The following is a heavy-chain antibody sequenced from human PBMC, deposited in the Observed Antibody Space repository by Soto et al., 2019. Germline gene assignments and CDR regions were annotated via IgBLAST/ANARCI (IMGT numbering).Heavy chain of an antibody. D-gene: IGHD3-22*01. J-gene: IGHJ6*02. CDR2: IVVGSGNT. CDR1: GFTFTSSA. Sequence: SVKVSCKASGFTFTSSAVQWVRQARGQRLEWIGWIVVGSGNTNYAQKFQERVTITRDMSTSTAYMELSSLRSEDTAVYYCAADLGVTMIVVVPTGMDVWGQGTTVTVSS. CDR3: AADLGVTMIVVVPTGMDV. V-gene: IGHV1-58*01.